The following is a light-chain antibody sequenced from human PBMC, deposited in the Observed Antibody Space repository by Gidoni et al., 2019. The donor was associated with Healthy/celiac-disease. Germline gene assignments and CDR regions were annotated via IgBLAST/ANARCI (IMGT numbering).Light chain of an antibody. CDR2: DVS. CDR3: SSYTSSSTLWVV. J-gene: IGLJ2*01. V-gene: IGLV2-14*03. CDR1: SRDVGGYNY. Sequence: QSALTQPASVSGSPGQSITISCTGTSRDVGGYNYVSWYQQHPGKAPKLMIYDVSHRPSGVSNRFSGSKSGNTSSLTISGLQAEDEADYYCSSYTSSSTLWVVFGGGTKLTVL.